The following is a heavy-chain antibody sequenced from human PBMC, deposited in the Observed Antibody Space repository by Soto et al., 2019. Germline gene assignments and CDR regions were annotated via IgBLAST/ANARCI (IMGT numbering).Heavy chain of an antibody. D-gene: IGHD2-8*01. V-gene: IGHV3-30*18. CDR2: ISYDGSKK. J-gene: IGHJ4*02. Sequence: QVQLVESGGGVVQPGIRLQYLCMHWVRQAPGKGLEWVADISYDGSKKHYADSVKGRFTISRDNSRNTLYLQMNSLRAEDTAVYYCGKILSCSDGVCPDTIDYWGQGTLVTVSS. CDR3: GKILSCSDGVCPDTIDY. CDR1: RLQYLC.